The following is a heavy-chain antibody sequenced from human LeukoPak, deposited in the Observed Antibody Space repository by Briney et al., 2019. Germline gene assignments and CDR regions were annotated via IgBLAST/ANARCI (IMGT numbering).Heavy chain of an antibody. CDR3: ANEVRPNDY. D-gene: IGHD1-1*01. CDR1: GFSLSSHA. CDR2: IDISGGST. J-gene: IGHJ4*02. Sequence: GGSLRLSCAASGFSLSSHAMCWVRQAPGKGLEWVSSIDISGGSTYYADSVQGRFTISRDNSKNTLYLQMNSLRAEDTALYYCANEVRPNDYWGQGTLVTVSS. V-gene: IGHV3-23*01.